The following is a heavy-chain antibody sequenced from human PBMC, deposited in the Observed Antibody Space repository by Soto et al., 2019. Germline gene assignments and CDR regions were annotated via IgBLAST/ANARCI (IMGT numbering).Heavy chain of an antibody. D-gene: IGHD6-6*01. V-gene: IGHV4-39*01. Sequence: SETLSLTCTVSGGSISSSSYYWGWIRQPPGKGLEWIGSIYYSGSTYYNPSLKSRVTISVDTSKNQFSLKLSSVTAADTAVYYCARVEYSSSSRLRKPYYYYYMDVWGKGTTVTVSS. CDR2: IYYSGST. CDR3: ARVEYSSSSRLRKPYYYYYMDV. CDR1: GGSISSSSYY. J-gene: IGHJ6*03.